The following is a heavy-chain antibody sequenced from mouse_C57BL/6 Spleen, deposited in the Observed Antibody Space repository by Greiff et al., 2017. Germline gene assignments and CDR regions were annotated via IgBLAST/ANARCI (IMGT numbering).Heavy chain of an antibody. CDR3: ARGGYYYGSSSAMDY. CDR2: FHPYNDDT. J-gene: IGHJ4*01. V-gene: IGHV1-47*01. D-gene: IGHD1-1*01. CDR1: GYTFTTYP. Sequence: QVQLQQSGAELVKPGASVKMSCKASGYTFTTYPIEWMKQNHGKSLEWIGNFHPYNDDTKYNEKFKGKATLTGEKSSSTVYLELSRLTSDDSAVYYCARGGYYYGSSSAMDYWGQGTSVTVSS.